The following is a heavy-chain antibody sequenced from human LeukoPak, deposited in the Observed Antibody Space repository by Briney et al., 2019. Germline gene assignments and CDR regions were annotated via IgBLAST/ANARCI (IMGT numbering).Heavy chain of an antibody. CDR3: AKRAGYYFDY. V-gene: IGHV3-23*01. Sequence: PGGSLRLSCAASGFTVSSNYMSWVRQAPGKGLEWVSVISGSGDITYYADSVKGRFTISRDNSKNTLYLQMNSLKAEDTAVYYCAKRAGYYFDYWGQGTLVTVSS. D-gene: IGHD4/OR15-4a*01. J-gene: IGHJ4*02. CDR1: GFTVSSNY. CDR2: ISGSGDIT.